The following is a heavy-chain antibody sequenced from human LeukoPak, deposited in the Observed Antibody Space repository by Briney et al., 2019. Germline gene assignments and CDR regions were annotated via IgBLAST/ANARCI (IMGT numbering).Heavy chain of an antibody. CDR1: GGFINSGVYF. V-gene: IGHV4-39*02. CDR2: SAYNGRT. Sequence: SETLSLTCTVSGGFINSGVYFWGGIREPPGKGLEGIGTSAYNGRTYYNSSLKRRVTISIDMSNIHFSLNLTPATAPHTAMYYCARSYNWNGIDDWGQRPLVTAPS. J-gene: IGHJ4*02. D-gene: IGHD1-20*01. CDR3: ARSYNWNGIDD.